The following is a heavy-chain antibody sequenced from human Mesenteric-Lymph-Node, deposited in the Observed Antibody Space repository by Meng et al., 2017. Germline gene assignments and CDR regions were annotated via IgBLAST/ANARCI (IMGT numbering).Heavy chain of an antibody. J-gene: IGHJ4*02. CDR3: ARFCAGGRCPDY. CDR1: GFIVSSKY. CDR2: VHYSGTT. D-gene: IGHD2-15*01. Sequence: ESLKISCAASGFIVSSKYMNWVRQAPGKGLEWVGNVHYSGTTDYNPSLKSRLTISLDTSRNQFSLKLNSVTAADTAMYYCARFCAGGRCPDYWGQGTLVTVSS. V-gene: IGHV4-59*02.